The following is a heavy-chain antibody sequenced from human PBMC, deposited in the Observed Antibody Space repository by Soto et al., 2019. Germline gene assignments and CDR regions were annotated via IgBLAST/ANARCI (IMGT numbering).Heavy chain of an antibody. V-gene: IGHV1-69*02. CDR2: IIPILGIA. CDR3: ARAPGLGYCSSTSCYAGYAFDI. CDR1: GGTFSSYT. J-gene: IGHJ3*02. Sequence: ASVKVSCKASGGTFSSYTISWVRQAPGQGLEWMGRIIPILGIANYAQKFQGRVTITADKSTSTAYMELSSLRSEDTAVYYCARAPGLGYCSSTSCYAGYAFDIWGQGTMVTVSS. D-gene: IGHD2-2*01.